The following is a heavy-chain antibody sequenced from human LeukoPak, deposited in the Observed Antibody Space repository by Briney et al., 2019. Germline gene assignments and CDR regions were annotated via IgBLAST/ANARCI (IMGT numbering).Heavy chain of an antibody. CDR3: TRESGAFSPFGF. CDR2: VHLSGAT. CDR1: GGSIMTTNW. Sequence: SGTLSLTCAVSGGSIMTTNWWSWVRQPPGKALEWIGEVHLSGATNYNPSLESRVSMSIDTSKNQMSLKLTSVTAADTAIYFCTRESGAFSPFGFWGQGTLVTVSS. J-gene: IGHJ4*02. D-gene: IGHD1-26*01. V-gene: IGHV4-4*02.